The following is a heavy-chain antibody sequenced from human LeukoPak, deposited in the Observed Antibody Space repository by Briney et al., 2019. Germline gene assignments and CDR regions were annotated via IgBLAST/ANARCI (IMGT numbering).Heavy chain of an antibody. J-gene: IGHJ4*02. CDR2: INHSGST. CDR3: ARGAETYYDFWSGRGPYYFDY. V-gene: IGHV4-34*01. Sequence: PSETLSLTCAVYGGSFSGYYWSWIRQPPGKGLEWIGEINHSGSTNYNPSLKSRVTISVDTSKNQFSLKLSSVTAADTAVYYCARGAETYYDFWSGRGPYYFDYWGQGTLVTVSS. CDR1: GGSFSGYY. D-gene: IGHD3-3*01.